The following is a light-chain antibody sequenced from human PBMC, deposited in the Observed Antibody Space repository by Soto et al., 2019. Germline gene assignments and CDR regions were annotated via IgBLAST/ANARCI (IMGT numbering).Light chain of an antibody. V-gene: IGKV1-5*03. CDR1: QSIRGW. CDR3: QQYLSTRT. J-gene: IGKJ1*01. CDR2: RAS. Sequence: DIQMTQSPSTLSASVGDRVTITCRASQSIRGWLAWYQQKPGKAPNLLIYRASTLESGVPSRFSGRGSGTEVTLTINSLQPDDLGTYYCQQYLSTRTFGQGTKVEVK.